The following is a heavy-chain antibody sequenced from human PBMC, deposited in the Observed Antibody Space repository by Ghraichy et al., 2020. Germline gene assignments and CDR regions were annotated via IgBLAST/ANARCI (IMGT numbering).Heavy chain of an antibody. J-gene: IGHJ4*02. CDR2: IYYSGIT. Sequence: GSLSLPCTVSGGSITSYYWSWVRQPPGKGLEWIGYIYYSGITNYNPSLKSRVTISVDTSKNQLSLKLSSVTAADTAVYYCAKGHVDHRGWGQGTLVTVSS. CDR1: GGSITSYY. D-gene: IGHD3-10*01. CDR3: AKGHVDHRG. V-gene: IGHV4-59*01.